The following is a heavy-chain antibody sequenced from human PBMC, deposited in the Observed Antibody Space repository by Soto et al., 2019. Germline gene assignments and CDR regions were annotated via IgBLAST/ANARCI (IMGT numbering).Heavy chain of an antibody. CDR2: IYYSGST. V-gene: IGHV4-30-4*01. Sequence: TSETLSLTCTVSGGSISSGDYYWSWIRQPPGKGLEWIGYIYYSGSTYYNPSLKSRVTISVDTSKNQFSLKLSSVTAADTAVYYCARVSRFLEWLLDSYYGMDVWGQGTTVTVSS. J-gene: IGHJ6*02. CDR1: GGSISSGDYY. CDR3: ARVSRFLEWLLDSYYGMDV. D-gene: IGHD3-3*01.